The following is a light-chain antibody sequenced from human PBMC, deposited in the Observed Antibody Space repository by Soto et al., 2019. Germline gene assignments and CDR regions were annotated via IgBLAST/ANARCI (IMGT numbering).Light chain of an antibody. CDR3: QQYETTPSIS. CDR2: WSS. V-gene: IGKV4-1*01. CDR1: QSLLYNNKNY. J-gene: IGKJ4*01. Sequence: DIVMTQSPDSLAVSLGETASINCKSSQSLLYNNKNYLAWYQQKPGQPPKLLFYWSSTRESGVADRFSGSGSCAEFTLTISTLQAEDVAVYYCQQYETTPSISCGGGTKGEIK.